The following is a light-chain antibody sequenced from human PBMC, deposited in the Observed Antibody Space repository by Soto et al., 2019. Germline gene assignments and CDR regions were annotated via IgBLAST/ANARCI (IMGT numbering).Light chain of an antibody. J-gene: IGKJ3*01. CDR1: QSVSSY. Sequence: EIVLTQSPATLSLSPGERGTLSCRASQSVSSYLAWYQQKPGQAPRLLIYDASNRATGIPARFSGSGSGTDFTLTISSLEPEDFAVYYCQQRSNWPPLFTFGPGTKVDIK. V-gene: IGKV3-11*01. CDR3: QQRSNWPPLFT. CDR2: DAS.